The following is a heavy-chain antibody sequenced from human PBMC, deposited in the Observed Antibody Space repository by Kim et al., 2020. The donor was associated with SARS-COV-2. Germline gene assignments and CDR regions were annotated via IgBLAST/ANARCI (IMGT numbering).Heavy chain of an antibody. CDR1: GGSFSGYY. V-gene: IGHV4-34*01. CDR2: INHSGST. CDR3: ARGRGYDILTGYYILDY. J-gene: IGHJ4*02. Sequence: SETLSLTCAVYGGSFSGYYWRWIRQPPGKGLEWIGEINHSGSTNYNPSLKSRVTISVDTSKNQFSLKLSSVTAADTAVYYCARGRGYDILTGYYILDYWGQGTLVTVSS. D-gene: IGHD3-9*01.